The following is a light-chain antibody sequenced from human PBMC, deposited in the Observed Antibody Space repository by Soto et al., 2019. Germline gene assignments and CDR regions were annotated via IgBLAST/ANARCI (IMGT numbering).Light chain of an antibody. J-gene: IGKJ1*01. CDR2: RIF. CDR3: LQHFSWPWT. Sequence: EIEMTQSPATVSVSPGETVTLSCRASQSVSGYLDWFHQKPGQAPKLVLLRIFTRAIGVPARFSGSGSETEFTLTISGLQSEDFGVYYCLQHFSWPWTFGQGTKVDIK. CDR1: QSVSGY. V-gene: IGKV3-15*01.